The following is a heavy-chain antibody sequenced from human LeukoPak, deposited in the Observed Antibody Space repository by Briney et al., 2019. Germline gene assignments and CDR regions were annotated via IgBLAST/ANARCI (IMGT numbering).Heavy chain of an antibody. CDR2: ISSSSSYI. Sequence: GGSLRLSCAASGFTFSSYAMSWVRQAPGKGLEWVSFISSSSSYIYFADSVKGRFTISRDNAKNSLYLQMNSLRAEDTAVYYCARVEPDGGYGGNSGDFWGQGTLVTVSS. V-gene: IGHV3-21*01. CDR3: ARVEPDGGYGGNSGDF. D-gene: IGHD4-23*01. J-gene: IGHJ4*02. CDR1: GFTFSSYA.